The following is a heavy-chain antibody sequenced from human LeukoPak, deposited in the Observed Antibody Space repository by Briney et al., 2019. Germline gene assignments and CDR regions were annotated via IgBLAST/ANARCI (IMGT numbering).Heavy chain of an antibody. CDR3: ARDSSDAYNPEPGY. CDR2: IYSGGST. Sequence: GGSLRLSCAASGFTVTNNQMNWVRQAPGKGLEWVSVIYSGGSTYYADSVKGRFTISRDNSKNTLFLQMNSLRAEDTAVYYCARDSSDAYNPEPGYWGQGTLVTVSS. J-gene: IGHJ4*02. CDR1: GFTVTNNQ. V-gene: IGHV3-66*01. D-gene: IGHD5-24*01.